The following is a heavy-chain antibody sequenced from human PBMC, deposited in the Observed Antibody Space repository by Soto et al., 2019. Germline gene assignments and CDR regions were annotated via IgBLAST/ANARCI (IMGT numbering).Heavy chain of an antibody. CDR2: INAYNGNT. CDR1: GYTFTSYG. J-gene: IGHJ3*02. CDR3: ARGPGYCSGGSCQARAFDI. V-gene: IGHV1-18*01. Sequence: GASVKVSCKASGYTFTSYGISWVRQAPGQGLEWMGWINAYNGNTNYAQKLQGRVTMTTDTSTSTAYMELRSLRSDDTAVYYCARGPGYCSGGSCQARAFDIWGQGTMVTVSS. D-gene: IGHD2-15*01.